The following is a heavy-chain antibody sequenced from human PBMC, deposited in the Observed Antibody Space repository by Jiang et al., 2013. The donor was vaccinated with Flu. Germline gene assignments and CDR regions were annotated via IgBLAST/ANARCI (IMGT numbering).Heavy chain of an antibody. J-gene: IGHJ6*02. CDR1: GFTFSSYA. CDR2: ISYDGSNK. V-gene: IGHV3-30-3*01. D-gene: IGHD3-3*01. Sequence: APGFTFSSYAMHWVRQXPGKGLEWVAVISYDGSNKYYADSVKGRFTISRDNSKNTLYLQMNSLRAEDTAVYYCAREGRITIFGVPPYGMDVWGQGTTVTVSS. CDR3: AREGRITIFGVPPYGMDV.